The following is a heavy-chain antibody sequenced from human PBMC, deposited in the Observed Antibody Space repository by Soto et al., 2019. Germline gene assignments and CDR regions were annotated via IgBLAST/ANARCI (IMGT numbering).Heavy chain of an antibody. D-gene: IGHD3-9*01. V-gene: IGHV4-4*02. J-gene: IGHJ4*02. CDR2: IYHSGST. CDR1: GGSIISSNL. Sequence: SETLSLTCAVSGGSIISSNLWNCVRQPPGKGLEWIGEIYHSGSTYYKPSLKSRVAMSVDTSKNQFSLKLTSATAADTAVYYCARRDWSGSTSHFYFDYWGQGVLVTVSS. CDR3: ARRDWSGSTSHFYFDY.